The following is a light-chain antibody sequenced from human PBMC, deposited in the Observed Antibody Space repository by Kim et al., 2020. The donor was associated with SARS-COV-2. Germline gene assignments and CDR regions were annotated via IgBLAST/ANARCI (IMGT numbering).Light chain of an antibody. CDR3: CSYAGSGLGV. Sequence: SALTQPASVSGSPGQSITISCTGTNSDIGSYNLVSWYQQHPGKAPKLMIHEVTKRPSGVSDRFSGSKSGNTASLTISGLQAEDEADYYCCSYAGSGLGVFGGGTQLTVL. V-gene: IGLV2-23*02. J-gene: IGLJ3*02. CDR1: NSDIGSYNL. CDR2: EVT.